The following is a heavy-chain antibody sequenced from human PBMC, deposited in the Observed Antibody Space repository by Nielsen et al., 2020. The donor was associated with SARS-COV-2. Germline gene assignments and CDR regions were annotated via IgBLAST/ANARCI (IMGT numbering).Heavy chain of an antibody. V-gene: IGHV4-4*02. CDR1: GGSISSSNW. D-gene: IGHD1-20*01. J-gene: IGHJ4*02. CDR2: INHSGST. CDR3: ARRRRITGASAGYFDY. Sequence: SETLSLTCAVSGGSISSSNWWSWVRQPPGKGLEWIGEINHSGSTNYNPSLKSRVTISVDTSKNQFSLKLSSVTAADTAVYYCARRRRITGASAGYFDYWGQGTLVTVSS.